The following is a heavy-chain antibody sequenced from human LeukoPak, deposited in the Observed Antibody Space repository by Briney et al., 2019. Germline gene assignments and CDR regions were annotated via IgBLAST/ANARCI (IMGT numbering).Heavy chain of an antibody. CDR3: ARRGYGSGSYCKPVFSS. J-gene: IGHJ4*02. Sequence: SETLSLTCTVSGGSISSYYWSWIRQPPGKGLEWIGEINHSGSTNYNPSLKSRVTISVDTSKNQFSLKLSSVTAADTAVYYCARRGYGSGSYCKPVFSSWGQGTLVTVSS. D-gene: IGHD3-10*01. CDR1: GGSISSYY. CDR2: INHSGST. V-gene: IGHV4-34*01.